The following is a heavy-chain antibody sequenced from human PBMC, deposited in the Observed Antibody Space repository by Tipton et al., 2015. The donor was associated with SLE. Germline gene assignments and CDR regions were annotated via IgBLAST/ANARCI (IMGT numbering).Heavy chain of an antibody. CDR3: ARSESYYSALTY. J-gene: IGHJ4*02. V-gene: IGHV4-4*07. D-gene: IGHD1-26*01. CDR1: GASITSYY. CDR2: IYTSGST. Sequence: TLSLTCSISGASITSYYWSWIRQPAGKGLEWIGHIYTSGSTNYNPSLKSRVTISVDTSKNQFSLKLSSVTAADTAVYYCARSESYYSALTYWGQGTLVTVSS.